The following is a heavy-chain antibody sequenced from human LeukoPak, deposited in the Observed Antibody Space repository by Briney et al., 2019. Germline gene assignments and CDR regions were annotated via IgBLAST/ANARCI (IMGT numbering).Heavy chain of an antibody. J-gene: IGHJ6*02. Sequence: GGSLRLSCAASGFTFSSSAMSWVRQAPGKGLEWVSAISGSGGSTYSADSVKGRFTISRDNSKNTLYPQMNSLRAEDTAVYYCAKYKYAYYYYGMDVWGQGTTVTVSS. D-gene: IGHD2-8*01. CDR2: ISGSGGST. CDR3: AKYKYAYYYYGMDV. V-gene: IGHV3-23*01. CDR1: GFTFSSSA.